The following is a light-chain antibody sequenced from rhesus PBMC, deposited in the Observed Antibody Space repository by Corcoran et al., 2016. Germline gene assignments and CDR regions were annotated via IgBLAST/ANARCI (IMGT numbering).Light chain of an antibody. CDR1: QGISNP. CDR2: AAS. V-gene: IGKV1-33*01. J-gene: IGKJ2*01. CDR3: QQRNSYPYS. Sequence: IHMTQSPSSLSASLGYKFTITCLASQGISNPLAWYPQTQGKAPKLLIYAASNLQSGVPSRFSGSGSGTDFTLTITSLQPEDFAVYYCQQRNSYPYSFGQGTKVEIK.